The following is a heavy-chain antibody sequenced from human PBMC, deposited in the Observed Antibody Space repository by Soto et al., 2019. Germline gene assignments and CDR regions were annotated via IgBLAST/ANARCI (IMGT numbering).Heavy chain of an antibody. Sequence: GASVKVSCKASGYTFTSYGISWVRQAPGQGLEWMGWISAYNGNTNYAQKLQGRVTMTTDTSTSTAYMELRSLRSDDTAVYYCARNIMITFGGVIVPALFDYWGQGTLVTVSS. D-gene: IGHD3-16*02. CDR2: ISAYNGNT. CDR3: ARNIMITFGGVIVPALFDY. CDR1: GYTFTSYG. J-gene: IGHJ4*02. V-gene: IGHV1-18*01.